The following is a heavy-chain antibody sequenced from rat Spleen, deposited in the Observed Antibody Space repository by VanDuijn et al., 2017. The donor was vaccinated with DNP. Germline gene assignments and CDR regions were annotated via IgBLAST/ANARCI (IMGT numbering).Heavy chain of an antibody. CDR1: DYSITNNY. V-gene: IGHV3-1*01. Sequence: EVQLQESGPGLVKPSQSLSLTCSVTDYSITNNYWGWIRKFPGNKMEYIGHISYSGSTNYNPSLKSRFSITRDTSKNQFFLQLNSVTAEDTATYYCARSRGFDFWGQGVMVTVSS. J-gene: IGHJ2*01. CDR3: ARSRGFDF. CDR2: ISYSGST.